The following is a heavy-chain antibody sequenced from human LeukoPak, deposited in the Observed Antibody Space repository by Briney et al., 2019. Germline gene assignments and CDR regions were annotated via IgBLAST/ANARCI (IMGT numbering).Heavy chain of an antibody. CDR2: IIPILGIA. V-gene: IGHV1-69*04. CDR3: AREGTANLFG. CDR1: GGTFSSYA. D-gene: IGHD3-3*01. J-gene: IGHJ4*02. Sequence: SVKVSCKASGGTFSSYAISWVRQAPGPGLEWIGRIIPILGIANYAQKFQGRVTITADKSTSTAYMELSSLRSEDTAVYYCAREGTANLFGWGQGTLVTVSS.